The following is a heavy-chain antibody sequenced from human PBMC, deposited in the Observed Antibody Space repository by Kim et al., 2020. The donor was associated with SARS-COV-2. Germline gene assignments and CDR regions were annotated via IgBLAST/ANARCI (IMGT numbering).Heavy chain of an antibody. CDR2: INTNTGNP. Sequence: ASVKVSCKASGYTFTSYAMNWVRQAPGQGLEWMGWINTNTGNPTYAQGFTGRFVFSLDTSVSTAYLQISSLKAEDTAVYYCARVGYGSGSSWGYRAFDIWGQGTMVTVSS. D-gene: IGHD3-10*01. J-gene: IGHJ3*02. CDR3: ARVGYGSGSSWGYRAFDI. CDR1: GYTFTSYA. V-gene: IGHV7-4-1*02.